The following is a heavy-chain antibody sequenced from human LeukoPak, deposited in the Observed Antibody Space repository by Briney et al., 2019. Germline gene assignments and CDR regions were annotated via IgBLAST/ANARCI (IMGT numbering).Heavy chain of an antibody. CDR2: ISSSGSTI. J-gene: IGHJ3*02. CDR1: GFTFSSYE. V-gene: IGHV3-48*03. D-gene: IGHD1-26*01. Sequence: GVLRLSCAASGFTFSSYEMNWVRQAPGKGLEWVSYISSSGSTIYYADSVKGRFTISRDNAKNSLYLQMNSLRAEDTAVYYCARDSGYAFDIWGQGTMVTVSS. CDR3: ARDSGYAFDI.